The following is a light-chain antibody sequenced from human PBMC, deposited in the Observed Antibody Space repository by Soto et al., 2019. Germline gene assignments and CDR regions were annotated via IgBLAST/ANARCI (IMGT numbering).Light chain of an antibody. J-gene: IGLJ2*01. CDR1: RSNIGNNP. CDR3: STWDDGLNAVV. V-gene: IGLV1-44*01. CDR2: FSN. Sequence: QAVVTQPPSASGTPGQRVTISCSGSRSNIGNNPVNWYQQLPGSAPKLLISFSNDRPSGVPDRFSGSKSGTSASLTISGLQSEDGADYHCSTWDDGLNAVVFGGGTKVTVL.